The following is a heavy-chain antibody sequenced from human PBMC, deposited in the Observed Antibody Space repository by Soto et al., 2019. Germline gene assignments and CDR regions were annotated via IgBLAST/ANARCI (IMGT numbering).Heavy chain of an antibody. CDR3: ARARWYDAFDV. V-gene: IGHV4-38-2*01. J-gene: IGHJ3*01. Sequence: SETLSLTCAVSGFFIISGNYWGWIRKPPGKGLEWIGSIFHGGNTYYNPSLKSRVTISVDMSKNQFSLKLNSVTAADTAVYYCARARWYDAFDVWGQGTVVTVSS. CDR1: GFFIISGNY. CDR2: IFHGGNT. D-gene: IGHD2-15*01.